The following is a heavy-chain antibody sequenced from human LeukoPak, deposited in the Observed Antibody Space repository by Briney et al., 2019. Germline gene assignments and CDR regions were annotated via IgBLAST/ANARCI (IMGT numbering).Heavy chain of an antibody. D-gene: IGHD4-17*01. CDR3: ARLLYGGSTEANKNDY. CDR2: IIPILGIA. J-gene: IGHJ4*02. Sequence: SVKVSCKASGGTFSSYAISWVRQAPGQGLKWMGRIIPILGIANYAQKFQGRVTITADKSTSTAYMELSSLRSEDTAVYYCARLLYGGSTEANKNDYWGQGTLVTVSS. CDR1: GGTFSSYA. V-gene: IGHV1-69*04.